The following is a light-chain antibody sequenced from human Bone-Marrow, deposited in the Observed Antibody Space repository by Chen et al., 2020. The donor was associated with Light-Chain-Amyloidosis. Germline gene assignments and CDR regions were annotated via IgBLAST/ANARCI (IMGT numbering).Light chain of an antibody. Sequence: QTVLTQPAPLSGSPGQSITISRTGTSSDVGGDNHVSWYHQHPDKAPKLMIYEVTNRPSWVPDRFSGSKSDNTASLTISGLQTEDEADYFCSSYTITNTLVFGSGTRVTVL. CDR1: SSDVGGDNH. V-gene: IGLV2-14*01. CDR2: EVT. CDR3: SSYTITNTLV. J-gene: IGLJ1*01.